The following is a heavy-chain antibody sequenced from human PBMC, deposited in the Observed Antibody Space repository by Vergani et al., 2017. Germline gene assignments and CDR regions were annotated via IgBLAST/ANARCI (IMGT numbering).Heavy chain of an antibody. Sequence: LEESGGGSVKPGGSLRLSCAASGFKFSDHYMSWIRQAPGKGLEWVSPISPGASTGSYTDSGTGRFTVSRNNDNNSLTLDMTTLRVEDTAVYYCAKNPGISTTRHYYAMDVWGQGTTVTVSS. V-gene: IGHV3-11*04. CDR2: ISPGASTG. CDR3: AKNPGISTTRHYYAMDV. D-gene: IGHD1-1*01. CDR1: GFKFSDHY. J-gene: IGHJ6*02.